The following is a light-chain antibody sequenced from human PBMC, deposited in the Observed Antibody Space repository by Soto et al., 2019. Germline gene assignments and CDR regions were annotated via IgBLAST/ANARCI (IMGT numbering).Light chain of an antibody. Sequence: QSALTQPRSVSGSPGQSVTISCTGTSSDVGGYNYVSWYQQYPGKAPKLMIYDVSGRPSGVPDRFSGSKSGNTASLTISGLQAEDEADYYCGSYAGIHVVFGGGTKVTVL. CDR1: SSDVGGYNY. CDR3: GSYAGIHVV. J-gene: IGLJ2*01. CDR2: DVS. V-gene: IGLV2-11*01.